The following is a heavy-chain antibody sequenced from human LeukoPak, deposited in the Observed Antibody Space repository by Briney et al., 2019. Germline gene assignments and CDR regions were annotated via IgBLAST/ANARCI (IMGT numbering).Heavy chain of an antibody. CDR3: ARDKAGYSYGSNFDY. D-gene: IGHD5-18*01. Sequence: ASVKVSCKASGYTFTGYYMHWVRQAPGQGLEWMGRINPNSGGTNYAQKFQGRVTMTRDTSISTAYMELSRLRSDDTAVYYCARDKAGYSYGSNFDYWGQGTLVTVSS. J-gene: IGHJ4*02. CDR1: GYTFTGYY. CDR2: INPNSGGT. V-gene: IGHV1-2*06.